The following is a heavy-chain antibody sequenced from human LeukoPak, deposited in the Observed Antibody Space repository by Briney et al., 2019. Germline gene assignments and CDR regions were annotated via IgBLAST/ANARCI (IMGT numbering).Heavy chain of an antibody. J-gene: IGHJ5*02. CDR2: VNWSGSST. CDR1: GFTFGNYC. CDR3: ATYRQVMLPFAA. Sequence: GGSLRLSCAASGFTFGNYCMTWVRQVPGKGLEWVSCVNWSGSSTGYADSAKGRFTISRDNAKNSLYLQMNSLRAEDTALYYCATYRQVMLPFAAWGQGTLVTVSS. D-gene: IGHD5-18*01. V-gene: IGHV3-20*04.